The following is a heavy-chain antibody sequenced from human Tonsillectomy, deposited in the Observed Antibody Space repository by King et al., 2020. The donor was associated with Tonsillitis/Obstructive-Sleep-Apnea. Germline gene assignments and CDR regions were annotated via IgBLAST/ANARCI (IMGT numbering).Heavy chain of an antibody. J-gene: IGHJ1*01. Sequence: QLVQSGAEVKKPGASVKVSCKASGYTFTSYDITWVRQAPGQGLEWMGWSRPYDGDTNYAQKLQGRVTMTSDTSTTTAYMELRILRSDDTAVYYCARDYYDSSGYYHGYFQHWGQGTLVTVSS. CDR3: ARDYYDSSGYYHGYFQH. D-gene: IGHD3-22*01. CDR2: SRPYDGDT. CDR1: GYTFTSYD. V-gene: IGHV1-18*01.